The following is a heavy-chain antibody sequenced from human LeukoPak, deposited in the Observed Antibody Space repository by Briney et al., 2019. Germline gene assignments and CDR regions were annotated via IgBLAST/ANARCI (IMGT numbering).Heavy chain of an antibody. Sequence: GRSLRLSCAASGLTFDDYAMHWVRQAPGKGLEWVSGISWNSGSIGYADSVKGRFTISRDNAKNSLYLQMNSLRAEDTALYYCAKVGSEYYYDSSGPYGMDVWGQGTTVTVSS. V-gene: IGHV3-9*01. CDR3: AKVGSEYYYDSSGPYGMDV. CDR2: ISWNSGSI. CDR1: GLTFDDYA. J-gene: IGHJ6*02. D-gene: IGHD3-22*01.